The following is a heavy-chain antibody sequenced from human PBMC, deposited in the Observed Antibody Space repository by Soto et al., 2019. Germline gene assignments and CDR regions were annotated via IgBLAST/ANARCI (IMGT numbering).Heavy chain of an antibody. V-gene: IGHV1-69*12. CDR1: GDTFSNYA. D-gene: IGHD1-7*01. J-gene: IGHJ3*02. Sequence: QVQLVQSGAEVKKSGSSVKVACKVSGDTFSNYAINWVRRAPGQGLEWMGAIVPIFRTTNYAQKFQGRVTSTADESTITAYRERSRLRSDDTATYYCAREASAPGTFREDASDIWGQGTKVTVSS. CDR3: AREASAPGTFREDASDI. CDR2: IVPIFRTT.